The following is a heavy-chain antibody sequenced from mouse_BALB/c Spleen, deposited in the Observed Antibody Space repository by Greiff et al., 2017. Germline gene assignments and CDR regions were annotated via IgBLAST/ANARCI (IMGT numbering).Heavy chain of an antibody. D-gene: IGHD2-4*01. CDR1: GFTFSSYG. Sequence: EVQLVESGGGLVQPGGSLKLSCAASGFTFSSYGMSWVRQTPDKRLELVATINSNGGSTYYPDSVKGRFTISRDNAKNTLYLQMSSLKSEDTAMYDCAREGYDYAFDYWGQGTTLTVSS. V-gene: IGHV5-6-3*01. J-gene: IGHJ2*01. CDR2: INSNGGST. CDR3: AREGYDYAFDY.